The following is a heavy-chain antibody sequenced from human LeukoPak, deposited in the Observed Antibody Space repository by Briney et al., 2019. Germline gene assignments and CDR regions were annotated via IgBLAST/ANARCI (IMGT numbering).Heavy chain of an antibody. Sequence: GGSLRLSCAASGFTFSSYAMHWVRQAPGKGLEWVAVISYDGSNKYYADSVKGRFTISRDNSKNTLYPQMNSLRAEDTAVYYCARTKHGYSYGNDYWGQGTLVTVSS. J-gene: IGHJ4*02. CDR1: GFTFSSYA. CDR2: ISYDGSNK. D-gene: IGHD5-18*01. V-gene: IGHV3-30-3*01. CDR3: ARTKHGYSYGNDY.